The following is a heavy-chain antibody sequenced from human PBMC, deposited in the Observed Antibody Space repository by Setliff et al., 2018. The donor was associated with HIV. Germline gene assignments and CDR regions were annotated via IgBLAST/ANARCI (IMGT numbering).Heavy chain of an antibody. CDR1: GFTFSTYT. CDR2: ISSSSSFI. V-gene: IGHV3-21*04. J-gene: IGHJ4*02. Sequence: SCAASGFTFSTYTMNWVRQAPGKGLEWLSSISSSSSFIYYADSVKGRFTISREDAKNSLFLQMNSLRPEDTAVYYCARDKDEDYGSTSFDYWGQGILVTVSS. D-gene: IGHD4-17*01. CDR3: ARDKDEDYGSTSFDY.